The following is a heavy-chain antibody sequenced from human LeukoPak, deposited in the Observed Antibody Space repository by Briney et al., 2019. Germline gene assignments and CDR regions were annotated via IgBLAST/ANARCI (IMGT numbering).Heavy chain of an antibody. CDR1: GFTFDDYG. V-gene: IGHV3-20*04. J-gene: IGHJ4*02. CDR3: ARAKQLVGFDY. Sequence: SGGSLRLSCAAYGFTFDDYGMSWVRHAPGKGLEWVSGINWNGGSTGYADSVKGRFTISRDNAKNSLYLQMNSLRAEDTALYYCARAKQLVGFDYWGQGTLVTVSS. CDR2: INWNGGST. D-gene: IGHD6-6*01.